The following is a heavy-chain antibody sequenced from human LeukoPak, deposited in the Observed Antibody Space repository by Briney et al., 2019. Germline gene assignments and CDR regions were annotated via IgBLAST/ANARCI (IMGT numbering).Heavy chain of an antibody. J-gene: IGHJ4*02. D-gene: IGHD5-12*01. V-gene: IGHV5-51*01. CDR3: WRGAYSGYDFYF. CDR1: GYRFRTSW. CDR2: IYPGDSET. Sequence: GESLKISCRAPGYRFRTSWLAWVRQMPGQGLEWLGVIYPGDSETRYSPSFQGQVDFSADKSISSAYLQWSSLEASDIAMYLCWRGAYSGYDFYFWGEGTLVTVSS.